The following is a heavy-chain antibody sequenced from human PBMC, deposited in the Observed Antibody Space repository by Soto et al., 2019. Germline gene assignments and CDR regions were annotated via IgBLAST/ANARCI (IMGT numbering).Heavy chain of an antibody. CDR2: IYYSGST. V-gene: IGHV4-30-4*01. CDR1: GGSISSGDYY. D-gene: IGHD3-10*01. CDR3: ARVGEFGATTIDY. J-gene: IGHJ4*02. Sequence: PSETLSLTCTVSGGSISSGDYYWSWIRQPPGKGLEWIGYIYYSGSTYYNPSLKSRVTISVDTSKNQFSLKLSSVTAADTAVYYCARVGEFGATTIDYWGQGTLV.